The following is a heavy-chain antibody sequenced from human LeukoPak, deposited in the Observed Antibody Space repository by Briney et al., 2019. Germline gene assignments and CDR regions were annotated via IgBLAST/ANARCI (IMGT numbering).Heavy chain of an antibody. CDR3: ARVAEAAAFDY. Sequence: GGSLRLSCAASGFTFSSYSMTWVRQAPGKGLEWVSSISSSSHYIYYADSMKGRFTISRDNAKNSLFLQMNSLRAEDTAVYYCARVAEAAAFDYWGQGTLVTVSS. CDR2: ISSSSHYI. J-gene: IGHJ4*02. D-gene: IGHD6-13*01. V-gene: IGHV3-21*01. CDR1: GFTFSSYS.